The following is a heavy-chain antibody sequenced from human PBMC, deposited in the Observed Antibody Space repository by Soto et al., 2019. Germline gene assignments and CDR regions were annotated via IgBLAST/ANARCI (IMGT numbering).Heavy chain of an antibody. J-gene: IGHJ3*02. Sequence: QVQLVQSGAEVKKPGASVKVSCKASGYTFTSYAMHWVRQAPGQRLEWMGWINAGNGNTKYSQKFQGRVTITGDTSASTAYMELSSLRSEDTAVYYCARGGYDFWSGYYTGAFDIWGQGTMVTVSS. CDR2: INAGNGNT. CDR3: ARGGYDFWSGYYTGAFDI. D-gene: IGHD3-3*01. CDR1: GYTFTSYA. V-gene: IGHV1-3*01.